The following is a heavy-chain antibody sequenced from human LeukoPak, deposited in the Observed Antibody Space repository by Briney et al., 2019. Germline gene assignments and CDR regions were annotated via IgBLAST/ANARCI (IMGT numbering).Heavy chain of an antibody. CDR2: IRRKAYGSIT. J-gene: IGHJ4*02. Sequence: GGSLRLSCTASGFTFGDYAVSWVRQAPGKGLEWVGFIRRKAYGSITGYAGAGKVRFTISRDDSKTIAYLQMNSPKTEDTAMYYCTRGLVVAATFYWGQGTLITVSS. V-gene: IGHV3-49*04. D-gene: IGHD2-15*01. CDR3: TRGLVVAATFY. CDR1: GFTFGDYA.